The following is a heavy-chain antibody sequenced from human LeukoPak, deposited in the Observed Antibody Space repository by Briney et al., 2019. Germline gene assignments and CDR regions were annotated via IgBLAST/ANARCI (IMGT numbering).Heavy chain of an antibody. D-gene: IGHD4-11*01. CDR2: ISSSGSNI. CDR1: GFTFSDYY. CDR3: ARGQYSFDY. V-gene: IGHV3-11*01. Sequence: PGGSLRLSCAASGFTFSDYYMTWIRQAPGKGLEWDSYISSSGSNINYADSVKGRFTITRDNAKNSLYLQMNSLRAEDTAVFYCARGQYSFDYWGQGTLVTVSS. J-gene: IGHJ4*02.